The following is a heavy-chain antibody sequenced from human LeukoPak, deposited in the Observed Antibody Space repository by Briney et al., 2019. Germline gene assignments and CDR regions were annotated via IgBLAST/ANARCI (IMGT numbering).Heavy chain of an antibody. D-gene: IGHD6-19*01. Sequence: GGSLRLSCAAPGFTFSSYWMSWVRQAPGKGLEWVANIKQDGSEKYYVDSVKGRFTISRDNAKNSLYLQMNSLRAEDTAVYYCARGAVPYYYYGMDVWGQGTTVTVSS. V-gene: IGHV3-7*01. CDR3: ARGAVPYYYYGMDV. CDR1: GFTFSSYW. CDR2: IKQDGSEK. J-gene: IGHJ6*02.